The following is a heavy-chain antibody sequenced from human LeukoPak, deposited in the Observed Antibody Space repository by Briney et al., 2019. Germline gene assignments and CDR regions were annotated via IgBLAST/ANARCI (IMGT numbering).Heavy chain of an antibody. CDR1: GFSFSSHG. CDR3: ARATTYDILTGFSDY. Sequence: GGTLRLSCAASGFSFSSHGMSWVRQAPGKGLEWVPGILGGAGQTCYADSVKGRFTISRDNAKKSLYLQMNSLRAEDTAVYYCARATTYDILTGFSDYWGQGTLVTVSS. D-gene: IGHD3-9*01. V-gene: IGHV3-21*01. J-gene: IGHJ4*02. CDR2: ILGGAGQT.